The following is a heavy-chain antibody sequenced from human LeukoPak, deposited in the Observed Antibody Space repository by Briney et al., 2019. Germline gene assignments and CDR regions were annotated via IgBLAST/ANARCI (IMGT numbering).Heavy chain of an antibody. J-gene: IGHJ3*02. V-gene: IGHV3-30-3*01. CDR1: GFTFSSYA. D-gene: IGHD2-15*01. CDR3: ARGVGFSHDAFDI. CDR2: ISYDGSNK. Sequence: QPGRSLRLSCAASGFTFSSYAMHWVRQAPGKGLEWVAVISYDGSNKYYADSVKGRFTISRDNSKNTLYLQMNSLRAEDTAAYYCARGVGFSHDAFDIWGQGTMVTVSS.